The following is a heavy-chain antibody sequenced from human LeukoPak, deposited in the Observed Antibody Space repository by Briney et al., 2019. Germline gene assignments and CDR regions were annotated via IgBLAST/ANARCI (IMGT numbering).Heavy chain of an antibody. J-gene: IGHJ4*02. V-gene: IGHV3-20*04. D-gene: IGHD3-10*01. CDR1: GFTSDDYC. Sequence: GGCLRLFCAAAGFTSDDYCIGWVRQAPGKGLEWVSCINGNGGSIGYADYVKGRFTISRDNAKNSLYMKMNSLRAEDTALYYCARNYGSGSYYNGIDYCGQGPLVLVSS. CDR3: ARNYGSGSYYNGIDY. CDR2: INGNGGSI.